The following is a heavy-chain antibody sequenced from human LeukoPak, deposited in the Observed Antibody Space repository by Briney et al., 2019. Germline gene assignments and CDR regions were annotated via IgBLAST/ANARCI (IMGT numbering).Heavy chain of an antibody. CDR3: ARDWEVSTAPPAWLDP. CDR1: GGSIRNHY. Sequence: SETLSLTCTVSGGSIRNHYWSWIRQPAGKGLEWIGRIYTSGTTNHNPAFKSRVTMSADTSKNQISLKMSSMTAADTAVYYCARDWEVSTAPPAWLDPWGQGTLVTISS. V-gene: IGHV4-4*07. D-gene: IGHD5/OR15-5a*01. CDR2: IYTSGTT. J-gene: IGHJ5*02.